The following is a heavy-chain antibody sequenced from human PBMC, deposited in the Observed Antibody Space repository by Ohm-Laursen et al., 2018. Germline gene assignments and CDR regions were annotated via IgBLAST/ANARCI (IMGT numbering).Heavy chain of an antibody. CDR2: ISYDGSNK. V-gene: IGHV3-30*18. CDR3: AKGHDYGDYVDYFDY. J-gene: IGHJ4*02. D-gene: IGHD4-17*01. CDR1: GFTFSSYG. Sequence: SLRLSCSASGFTFSSYGMHWVRQAPGKGLEWVAVISYDGSNKYYADSVKGRFTISRDNSKNTLYLQMNSLRAEDTAVYYCAKGHDYGDYVDYFDYWGQGTLVTVSS.